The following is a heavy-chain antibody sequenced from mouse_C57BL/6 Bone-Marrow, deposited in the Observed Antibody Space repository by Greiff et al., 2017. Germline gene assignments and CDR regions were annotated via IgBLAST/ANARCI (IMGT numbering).Heavy chain of an antibody. CDR2: INPGSGGT. J-gene: IGHJ3*01. CDR3: ARSGDGYRGFAY. CDR1: GYAFTNYL. D-gene: IGHD2-3*01. Sequence: QVQLQQSGAELVRPGTSVKVSCKASGYAFTNYLIEWVKQRPGQGLEWIGVINPGSGGTNYNEKFKGKATLTADKSSSTAYMQLSSLTSEDSAVFFCARSGDGYRGFAYWGQGTLVTVSA. V-gene: IGHV1-54*01.